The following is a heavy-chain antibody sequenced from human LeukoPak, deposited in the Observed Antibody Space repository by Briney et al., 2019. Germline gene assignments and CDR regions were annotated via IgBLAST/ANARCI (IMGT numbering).Heavy chain of an antibody. CDR2: IYSGGST. CDR1: GFTVSSNY. J-gene: IGHJ5*02. Sequence: GGSLRLSCAASGFTVSSNYMSWVRQAPGKGLEWVSVIYSGGSTYYADSVKGRFTISRHNSKNTLYLQMNSLRAEDTAVYYCASVKVFFEPIYHWFDPWGQGTLVTVSS. V-gene: IGHV3-53*04. CDR3: ASVKVFFEPIYHWFDP. D-gene: IGHD3-3*01.